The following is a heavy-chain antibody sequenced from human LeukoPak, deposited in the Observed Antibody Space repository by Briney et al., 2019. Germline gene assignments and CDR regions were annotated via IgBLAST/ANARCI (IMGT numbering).Heavy chain of an antibody. Sequence: PGGSLRLSCTGSGFTISSYWMSWVRQAPGKGLEWVANIKEDGSEKYCVDSVKGRFTVSRDNAKNSLYLQMNSLRAEDTAVYYCARDPADYDILTGHYWGQGTLVTVSS. CDR3: ARDPADYDILTGHY. V-gene: IGHV3-7*01. D-gene: IGHD3-9*01. CDR2: IKEDGSEK. CDR1: GFTISSYW. J-gene: IGHJ4*02.